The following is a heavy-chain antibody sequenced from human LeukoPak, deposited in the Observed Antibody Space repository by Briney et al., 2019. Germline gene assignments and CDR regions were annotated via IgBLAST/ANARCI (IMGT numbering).Heavy chain of an antibody. J-gene: IGHJ3*02. CDR1: GFTFSDYY. CDR2: ISSSGSTI. V-gene: IGHV3-11*01. CDR3: AKDSRFRGPRGAFDI. Sequence: PGGSLRLSCAASGFTFSDYYMSWIRQAPGKGLEWVSYISSSGSTIYYADSVKGRFTISRDNAKNSLYLQMNSLRAEDTTLYYCAKDSRFRGPRGAFDIWGQGTMVTVSS. D-gene: IGHD3-10*01.